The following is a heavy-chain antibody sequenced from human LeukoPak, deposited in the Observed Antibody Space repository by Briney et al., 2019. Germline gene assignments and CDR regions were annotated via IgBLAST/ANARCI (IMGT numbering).Heavy chain of an antibody. D-gene: IGHD6-13*01. V-gene: IGHV3-74*01. J-gene: IGHJ4*02. CDR1: GFXFSNYW. Sequence: PGGSLRLSCAASGFXFSNYWIHWVRQAPGKGQVWVSPVNSDGSTANYADSVKGRFTISRDNAENTLYMRMNSLRPEDTAVYYCARGYYSSSRFDSWGQGTLVTVSS. CDR3: ARGYYSSSRFDS. CDR2: VNSDGSTA.